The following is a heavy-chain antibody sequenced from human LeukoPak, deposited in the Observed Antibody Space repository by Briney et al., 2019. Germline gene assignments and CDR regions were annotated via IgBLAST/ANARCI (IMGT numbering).Heavy chain of an antibody. Sequence: SETLSLTCTVSGGSISSYYWSWIRQPPGKGLEWIGYIYYSGSTNYSPSLKSRVTISVDTSKNQFSLKLSSVTAADTAVHYCARSVNWFDPWGQGTLVTVSS. CDR1: GGSISSYY. V-gene: IGHV4-59*08. CDR3: ARSVNWFDP. J-gene: IGHJ5*02. CDR2: IYYSGST.